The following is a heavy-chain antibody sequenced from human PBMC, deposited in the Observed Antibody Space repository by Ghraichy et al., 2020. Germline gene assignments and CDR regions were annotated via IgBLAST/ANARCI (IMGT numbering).Heavy chain of an antibody. CDR3: AKDMGRLGELADS. D-gene: IGHD3-16*01. V-gene: IGHV3-43D*03. CDR1: GFKFNEFA. Sequence: SCAASGFKFNEFAMHWVRQAPGKGLEWVSLIGRDGDTAHYGDSVKGRFAISRDNSKNFLFLHMKSLRVEDTALYYCAKDMGRLGELADSWGQGTPVTVAS. CDR2: IGRDGDTA. J-gene: IGHJ5*02.